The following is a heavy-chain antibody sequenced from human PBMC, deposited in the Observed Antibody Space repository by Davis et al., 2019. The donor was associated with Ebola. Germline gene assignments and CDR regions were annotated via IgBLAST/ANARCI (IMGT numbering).Heavy chain of an antibody. V-gene: IGHV3-21*01. D-gene: IGHD3-10*01. CDR1: GFTFSYYS. CDR2: ISSSSSYI. CDR3: ASGHGSGSSYDY. J-gene: IGHJ4*02. Sequence: PGGSLRLSCAASGFTFSYYSMNWVRQAPGKGLEWVSSISSSSSYIYYADSVKGRFTISRDNAKNSLYLQMNSLRADDTAVYYCASGHGSGSSYDYWGQGTLVTVSS.